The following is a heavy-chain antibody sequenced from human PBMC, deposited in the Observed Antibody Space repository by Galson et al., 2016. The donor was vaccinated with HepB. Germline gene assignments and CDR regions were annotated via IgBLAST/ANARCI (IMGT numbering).Heavy chain of an antibody. CDR3: AIIQRIDGMDV. CDR2: VNARGGGGRT. CDR1: GFTFTSFA. D-gene: IGHD2/OR15-2a*01. J-gene: IGHJ6*02. V-gene: IGHV3-23*01. Sequence: SLRLSCAASGFTFTSFALTWVRQAPGKGLEWLSAVNARGGGGRTYYADSVRGRFTISRDNSKNTVYLEMNSLRVGDTAIYYCAIIQRIDGMDVWGQGTTVTVS.